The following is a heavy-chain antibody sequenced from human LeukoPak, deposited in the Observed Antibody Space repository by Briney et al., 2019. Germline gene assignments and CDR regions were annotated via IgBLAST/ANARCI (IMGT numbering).Heavy chain of an antibody. D-gene: IGHD3-16*02. J-gene: IGHJ4*02. V-gene: IGHV3-23*01. CDR2: VNGNGGST. Sequence: GESLRLSCAASGFTFSTYAMSWVRQAPGKGLEWVSGVNGNGGSTSYADSVKGRFTISRDNSKNTVYLQMNSLRVEDTAVYYCAKSLYGGCDYWGQGTVVTVSS. CDR1: GFTFSTYA. CDR3: AKSLYGGCDY.